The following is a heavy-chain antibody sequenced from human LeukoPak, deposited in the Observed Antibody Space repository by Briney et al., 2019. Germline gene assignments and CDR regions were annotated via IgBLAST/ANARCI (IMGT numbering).Heavy chain of an antibody. V-gene: IGHV3-23*01. CDR2: IRGSGGGT. D-gene: IGHD4-23*01. CDR1: GFTFNSYA. CDR3: AKDTAVVRPYYYYYYGMDV. Sequence: GGSLRLSCAASGFTFNSYAMSWVRQAPGKGLEWVSAIRGSGGGTYYADSVKGRFTISRDNSKNTLYLQMNSLRAEDTAVYYCAKDTAVVRPYYYYYYGMDVWGQGTTVTVSS. J-gene: IGHJ6*02.